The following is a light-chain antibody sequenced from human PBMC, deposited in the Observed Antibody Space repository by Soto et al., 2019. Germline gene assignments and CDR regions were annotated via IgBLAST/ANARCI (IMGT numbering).Light chain of an antibody. CDR2: GAS. Sequence: DIQMTQSPSSLSASVGDRVTITCRASQGISTYLNWYQQKPGKAPKLLIYGASNLETGVPSRFSGSGSGTDFTFTISSLQPEDIATSFCQQYDNVFTFGQGTRLEIK. CDR1: QGISTY. CDR3: QQYDNVFT. V-gene: IGKV1-33*01. J-gene: IGKJ5*01.